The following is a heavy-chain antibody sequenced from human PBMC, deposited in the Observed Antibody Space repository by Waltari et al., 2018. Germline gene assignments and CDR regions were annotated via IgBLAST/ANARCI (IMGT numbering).Heavy chain of an antibody. Sequence: QVRLIESGGGAVQPGGSLRLSCFASGFTFRQKGMHWVRQAPGKGLEWLTLISFDGKETYYGDSAEGRFTISRDNSRDTLYLQLDNLRVEDTAEYYCVKDNSHGGKFLDSWGPGAQVIVFS. J-gene: IGHJ4*02. CDR1: GFTFRQKG. D-gene: IGHD2-15*01. V-gene: IGHV3-30*18. CDR3: VKDNSHGGKFLDS. CDR2: ISFDGKET.